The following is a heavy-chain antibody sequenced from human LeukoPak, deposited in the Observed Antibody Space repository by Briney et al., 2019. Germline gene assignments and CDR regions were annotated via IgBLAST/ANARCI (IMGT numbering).Heavy chain of an antibody. V-gene: IGHV3-74*01. CDR2: INSDGSWT. D-gene: IGHD2-2*01. J-gene: IGHJ4*02. Sequence: GGSLRLSCAASGNYWMYWVRQAPGKGLVWVSHINSDGSWTSYADSVKGRFTISKDNAKNTVYLQMNNLRAEDTAVYYCVSFYETYWGRGTLVTVSS. CDR1: GNYW. CDR3: VSFYETY.